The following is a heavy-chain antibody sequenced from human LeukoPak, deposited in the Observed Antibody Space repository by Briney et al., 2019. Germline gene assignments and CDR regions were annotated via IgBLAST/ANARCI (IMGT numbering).Heavy chain of an antibody. CDR3: ARPLIPVAGPYDAFDI. CDR1: GFTFSSYG. CDR2: IYPGDSDT. V-gene: IGHV5-51*01. J-gene: IGHJ3*02. Sequence: GGTLRLSCAASGFTFSSYGMSWVRQMPGKGLEWMGIIYPGDSDTRYSPSFQGQVTISADKSISTAYLQWSSLKASDTAMYYCARPLIPVAGPYDAFDIWGQGTMVTVSS. D-gene: IGHD6-19*01.